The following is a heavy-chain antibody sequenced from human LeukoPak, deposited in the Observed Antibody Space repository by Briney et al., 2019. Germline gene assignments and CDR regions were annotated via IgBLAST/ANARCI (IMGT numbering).Heavy chain of an antibody. Sequence: PGGSLRLSCAASGFTFSSYGMHWVRQAPGKGLEWVAFIRYDGSNKFYADSVRGRFIISRDNSKNTLYLQMNSLRPEDTAVYYCARGRYSSGWYNYPVFDYWGQGTLVTVSS. V-gene: IGHV3-30*02. CDR1: GFTFSSYG. D-gene: IGHD6-19*01. J-gene: IGHJ4*02. CDR2: IRYDGSNK. CDR3: ARGRYSSGWYNYPVFDY.